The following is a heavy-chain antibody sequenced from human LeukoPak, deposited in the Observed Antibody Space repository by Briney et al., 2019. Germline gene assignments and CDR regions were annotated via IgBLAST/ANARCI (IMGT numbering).Heavy chain of an antibody. Sequence: GGSLRLSCAASGFTFSDYYMSWIRQAPGKGLEWVSYISGSGSTIYYADSVKGRFTISRDNAKNSLYLQMNSLRAEDTAVYYCAPGNWNDWSFDYWGQGTLVTVSS. J-gene: IGHJ4*02. CDR3: APGNWNDWSFDY. D-gene: IGHD1-1*01. CDR1: GFTFSDYY. CDR2: ISGSGSTI. V-gene: IGHV3-11*01.